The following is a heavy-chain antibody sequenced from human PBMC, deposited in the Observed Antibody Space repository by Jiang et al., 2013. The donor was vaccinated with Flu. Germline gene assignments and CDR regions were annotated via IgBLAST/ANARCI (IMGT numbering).Heavy chain of an antibody. D-gene: IGHD5-18*01. CDR1: IHLRVAMP. CDR3: AQRRGYSDGPLDY. Sequence: LLESGEAWYSLGGSSETLLCSLWIHLRVAMPWAWVRQAPGKGLEWVSAISGSGASTYYTDSVKGRFTISRDNSKNTLYLQMNSLRGEDTAIYYCAQRRGYSDGPLDYWGQGNLVTVSS. V-gene: IGHV3-23*01. J-gene: IGHJ4*02. CDR2: ISGSGAST.